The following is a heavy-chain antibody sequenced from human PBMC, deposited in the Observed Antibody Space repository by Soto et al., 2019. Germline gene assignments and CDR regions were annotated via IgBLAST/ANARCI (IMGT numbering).Heavy chain of an antibody. J-gene: IGHJ4*02. CDR3: AATPGY. V-gene: IGHV4-59*01. Sequence: PSETLSPTCTGSGASIRSYYWSWIRQPPGKGLEWIGYIYYSGSTNYNPSLKSRVTISLDTSKNQFSLKLSSVTAADTAVYYCAATPGYWGQGTLVTVSS. CDR2: IYYSGST. CDR1: GASIRSYY. D-gene: IGHD2-15*01.